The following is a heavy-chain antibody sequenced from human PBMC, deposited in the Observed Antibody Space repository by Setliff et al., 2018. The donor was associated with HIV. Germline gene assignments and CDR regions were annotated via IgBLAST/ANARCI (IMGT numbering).Heavy chain of an antibody. V-gene: IGHV3-23*01. D-gene: IGHD2-15*01. CDR2: ISGSGGST. CDR3: FRGGNNAIGY. Sequence: GGSLRLSCAASGFTFSSYAMSWVRQAPGRGLEWVSIISGSGGSTYYADSVKGRFTVSRDNSKNTLYLQMNSLRAEDTAVYYCFRGGNNAIGYWGQGTLVTVSS. CDR1: GFTFSSYA. J-gene: IGHJ4*02.